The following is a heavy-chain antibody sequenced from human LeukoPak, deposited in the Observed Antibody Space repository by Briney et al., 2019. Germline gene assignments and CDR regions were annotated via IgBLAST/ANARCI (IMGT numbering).Heavy chain of an antibody. J-gene: IGHJ4*02. CDR1: GGSVSDNY. CDR3: TKNSGRGRPSDF. V-gene: IGHV4-59*02. CDR2: VYQSNIA. Sequence: SETLSLTCTVSGGSVSDNYWSWIRQPPGKGLEWIAYVYQSNIANYNPSLSGRGTISLDTSKNQVSLKLRSVTPADTAIYYCTKNSGRGRPSDFWGLGTLVTVFS. D-gene: IGHD3-10*01.